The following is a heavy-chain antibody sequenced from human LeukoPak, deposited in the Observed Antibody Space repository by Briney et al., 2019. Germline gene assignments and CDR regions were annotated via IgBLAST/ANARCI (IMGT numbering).Heavy chain of an antibody. CDR1: GYTFTGYY. CDR2: INPNSGGT. V-gene: IGHV1-2*04. J-gene: IGHJ4*02. CDR3: ARDFYCGGDCYYFDY. D-gene: IGHD2-21*02. Sequence: ASVNVSCKASGYTFTGYYMHWVRQAPGQGLEWMGWINPNSGGTNYAQKFQGWVTMTRDTSISTAYMELSRLRSDDTAVYYCARDFYCGGDCYYFDYWGQGTLVTVSS.